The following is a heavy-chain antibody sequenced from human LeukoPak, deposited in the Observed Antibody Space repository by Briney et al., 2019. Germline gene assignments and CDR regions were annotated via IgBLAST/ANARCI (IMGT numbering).Heavy chain of an antibody. J-gene: IGHJ4*02. Sequence: PGGSLRLSCAASGFTFSSYAMSWVRQAPGKGLEWVSAIRGSGGSTYYADSVKGRFTISRDNSKNTLYLQMNSLRAEDTAVYYCAKSSGVAGTIDFDYWGQGTLVTVSS. V-gene: IGHV3-23*01. CDR2: IRGSGGST. CDR1: GFTFSSYA. CDR3: AKSSGVAGTIDFDY. D-gene: IGHD6-19*01.